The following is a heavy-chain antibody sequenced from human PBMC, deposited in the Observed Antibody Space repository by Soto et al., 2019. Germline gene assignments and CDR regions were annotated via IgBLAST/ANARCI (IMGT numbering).Heavy chain of an antibody. V-gene: IGHV3-33*01. CDR1: GFTFSSYG. CDR2: IWYDGSNK. CDR3: ARPFYDFWSGYVSENDAFDI. J-gene: IGHJ3*02. Sequence: QVQLVESGGGVVQPGRSLRLSCAASGFTFSSYGMHWVRQARGKGLEWVAVIWYDGSNKYYADSVKGRFTISRDNSKNTLYLSINSLRDEDTAVYYCARPFYDFWSGYVSENDAFDIWGQGTMVTVSS. D-gene: IGHD3-3*01.